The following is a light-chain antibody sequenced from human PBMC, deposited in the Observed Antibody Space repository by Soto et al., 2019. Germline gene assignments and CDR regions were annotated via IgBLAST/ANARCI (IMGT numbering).Light chain of an antibody. CDR3: SPYTSSSPHV. CDR1: SSDVGGYNY. Sequence: QSALTQPASVSGSPGQSITISCTGTSSDVGGYNYVSWYQQHPGKAPKLMIYEVSNRPSGVSNRFSGSKSGNTASLTISGLQAEDDADYYCSPYTSSSPHVFGTGTKLTVL. CDR2: EVS. J-gene: IGLJ1*01. V-gene: IGLV2-14*01.